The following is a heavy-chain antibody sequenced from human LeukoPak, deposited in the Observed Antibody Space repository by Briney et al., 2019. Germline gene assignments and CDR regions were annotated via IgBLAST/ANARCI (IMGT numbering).Heavy chain of an antibody. V-gene: IGHV4-4*07. D-gene: IGHD6-13*01. CDR3: ARDTKFSSSWAYFDY. Sequence: SETVSLTCSVSGGSISNYFWRWIRQPAAKGLEWIGRIYTSGSTNFSPSLKSRVAMSVDMSKNQVSLKLSSVIAADTAVYYCARDTKFSSSWAYFDYWGQGTLVTVSS. CDR2: IYTSGST. CDR1: GGSISNYF. J-gene: IGHJ4*02.